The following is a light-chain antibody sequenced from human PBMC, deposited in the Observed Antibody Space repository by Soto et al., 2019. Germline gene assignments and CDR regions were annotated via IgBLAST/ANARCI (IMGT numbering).Light chain of an antibody. J-gene: IGKJ1*01. CDR1: QSVGSY. CDR3: QQCNYWPRT. CDR2: DAS. Sequence: EVVLTQSPATLSLYPGERATLSCRASQSVGSYLAWYQQKPAQAPRLLIYDASNRATGIPARFSGSGSGTDFTLTISSLEPEDFAVYYCQQCNYWPRTFGQGTKVEIK. V-gene: IGKV3-11*01.